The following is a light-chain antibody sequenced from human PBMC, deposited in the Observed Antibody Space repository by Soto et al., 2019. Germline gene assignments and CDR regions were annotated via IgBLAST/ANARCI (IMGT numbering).Light chain of an antibody. J-gene: IGLJ3*02. CDR3: TSYTTSPTWV. CDR1: SSDIGGYNY. CDR2: EVS. Sequence: QSALTQPASVSGSPGQSITISCTGTSSDIGGYNYVSWYQQHPGKAPKLMIYEVSYRPSGVSHRFSGSKSGNTASLTISGLQGEDEADYYCTSYTTSPTWVFGGGTKLTVL. V-gene: IGLV2-14*01.